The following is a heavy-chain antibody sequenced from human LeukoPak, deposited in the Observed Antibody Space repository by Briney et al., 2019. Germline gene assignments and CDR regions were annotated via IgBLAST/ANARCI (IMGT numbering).Heavy chain of an antibody. V-gene: IGHV4-59*01. CDR1: GGAISPYY. CDR2: IYYNGST. CDR3: ARGRWRIDY. Sequence: SETLSLTCTVSGGAISPYYWTWIRQPPGKGLEWIGYIYYNGSTNYNPSLKSRVTISVDTSKNQFSLKLTSVTAADTAVYYCARGRWRIDYWGQGTLVTVSS. J-gene: IGHJ4*02. D-gene: IGHD4-23*01.